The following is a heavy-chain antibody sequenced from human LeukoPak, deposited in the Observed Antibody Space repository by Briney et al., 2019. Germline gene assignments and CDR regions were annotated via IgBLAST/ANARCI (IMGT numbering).Heavy chain of an antibody. CDR3: AMCSGVSCYSDYFDY. D-gene: IGHD2-15*01. CDR2: NNPNSGGT. J-gene: IGHJ4*02. V-gene: IGHV1-2*02. CDR1: GYTFTGYY. Sequence: GASVKVSGKASGYTFTGYYMHWVRQAPGQGLEWMGWNNPNSGGTNYAQKFQGRVTMTRDMSISTAYMELSRLRSDDTAVYYCAMCSGVSCYSDYFDYWGQGALVTVSS.